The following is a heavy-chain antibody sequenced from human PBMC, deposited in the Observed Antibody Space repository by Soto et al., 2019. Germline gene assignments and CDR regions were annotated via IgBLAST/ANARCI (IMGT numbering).Heavy chain of an antibody. CDR2: IWYDGSNK. Sequence: QVQLVESGGGVVQPGRSLRLSCAASGFTFSSYGMHWVRQAPGKGLEWVAVIWYDGSNKYYAESVKGRFTISRDNSKNTLYLQMNSLRAEDTAVYYCARVPGFRSTSAGYYGMDVWGQGTTVTVSS. CDR1: GFTFSSYG. J-gene: IGHJ6*02. V-gene: IGHV3-33*01. D-gene: IGHD2-2*01. CDR3: ARVPGFRSTSAGYYGMDV.